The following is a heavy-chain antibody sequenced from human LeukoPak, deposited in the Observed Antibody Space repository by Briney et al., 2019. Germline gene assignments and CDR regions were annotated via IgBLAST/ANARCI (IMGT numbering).Heavy chain of an antibody. D-gene: IGHD6-6*01. J-gene: IGHJ3*02. CDR3: ARLYSSSSGKAFDI. V-gene: IGHV3-48*03. CDR2: ISRSGRTI. CDR1: GFTFSSYE. Sequence: GRSLRLSCAASGFTFSSYEMNWVRQAPGKGLEWVSYISRSGRTIYYADSVKGRFTISRDNAKNSLYLQMNSLRAEDTAVYYCARLYSSSSGKAFDIWGQGTMVTVSS.